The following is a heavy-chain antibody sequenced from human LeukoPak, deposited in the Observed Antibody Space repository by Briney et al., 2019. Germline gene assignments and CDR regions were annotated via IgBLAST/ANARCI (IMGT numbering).Heavy chain of an antibody. Sequence: SETLSLTCTVSGGSISSSSYYWGWIRQPPGKGLEWIGSIYYIGSTYYNPSLKSRVTMSVDTSKNQFSLKLSSVTAADTAVYYCAKPLGYCSGGSCYSFIAFDIWGQGTMVTVSS. V-gene: IGHV4-39*07. J-gene: IGHJ3*02. CDR2: IYYIGST. CDR1: GGSISSSSYY. CDR3: AKPLGYCSGGSCYSFIAFDI. D-gene: IGHD2-15*01.